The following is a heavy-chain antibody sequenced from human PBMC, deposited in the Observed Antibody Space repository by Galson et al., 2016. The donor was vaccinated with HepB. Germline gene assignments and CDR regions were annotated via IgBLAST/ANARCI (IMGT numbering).Heavy chain of an antibody. D-gene: IGHD3-22*01. CDR2: IYYSGIT. CDR1: GGSINSNY. CDR3: AGGENYYDGSGYYY. Sequence: SETLSLTCTVSGGSINSNYWSWIRQPPGKGLEWLGYIYYSGITNYNPSLMSRVTISLDTSKNQFSLKLSSVTAADTAMYYCAGGENYYDGSGYYYWGQGTLVTVSS. J-gene: IGHJ4*02. V-gene: IGHV4-59*01.